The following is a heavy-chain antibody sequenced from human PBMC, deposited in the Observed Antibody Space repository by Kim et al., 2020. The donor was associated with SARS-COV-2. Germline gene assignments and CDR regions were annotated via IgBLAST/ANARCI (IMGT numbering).Heavy chain of an antibody. CDR1: GGSIRSFC. CDR3: ARSCSGSGNQDPQSLDY. CDR2: ISVSGST. V-gene: IGHV4-59*08. D-gene: IGHD2-15*01. Sequence: SETLSLTCSVSGGSIRSFCWTWIRLPPGRGLEWIGYISVSGSTNYNPSLKSRVTISVDTSMNQFSLKLTSVTAADTAVYYCARSCSGSGNQDPQSLDYWGPGTLVTVSS. J-gene: IGHJ4*02.